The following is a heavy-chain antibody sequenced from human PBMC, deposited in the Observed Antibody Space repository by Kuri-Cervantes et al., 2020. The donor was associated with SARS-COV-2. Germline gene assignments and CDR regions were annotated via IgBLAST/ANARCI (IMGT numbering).Heavy chain of an antibody. Sequence: GGSLRLSCAASGFAVRNTDMAWVRQAPGKGLECVSVIYSGGNTYYADSVKGRFNISSDSSKNTLYLQINSQRAEDTAVYYCARAKSPNAPLVPADYWGQGTLVTVSS. CDR3: ARAKSPNAPLVPADY. V-gene: IGHV3-53*01. CDR1: GFAVRNTD. J-gene: IGHJ4*02. D-gene: IGHD2-8*01. CDR2: IYSGGNT.